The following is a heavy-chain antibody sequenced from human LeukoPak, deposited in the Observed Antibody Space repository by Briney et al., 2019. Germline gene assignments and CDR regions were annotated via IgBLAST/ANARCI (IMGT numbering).Heavy chain of an antibody. CDR3: ARSYSSGYLRY. J-gene: IGHJ4*02. Sequence: SETLSLTCAVSGDSISSSNWWSWVRQPPGKGLEWIGEIYHSGSTNYNPSLKSRVTISVDTSKNQFSLKLSSVTAADTAVYYCARSYSSGYLRYWGQGTLVTVSS. V-gene: IGHV4-4*02. CDR2: IYHSGST. CDR1: GDSISSSNW. D-gene: IGHD3-22*01.